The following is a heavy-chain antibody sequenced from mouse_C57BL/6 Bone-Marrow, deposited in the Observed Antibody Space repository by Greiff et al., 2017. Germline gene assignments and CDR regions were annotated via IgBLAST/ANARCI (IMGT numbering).Heavy chain of an antibody. V-gene: IGHV1-61*01. Sequence: VQLQQPGAELVRPGSSVKLSCKASGYTFTSYWMDWVKQRPGQGLEWIVNIYPSDSETHYNQKFKDKATLTVDKSSSTAYMQLSSLTSEDSAVYYCARGWYYFDYWGQGTTLTVSS. CDR3: ARGWYYFDY. J-gene: IGHJ2*01. CDR2: IYPSDSET. CDR1: GYTFTSYW.